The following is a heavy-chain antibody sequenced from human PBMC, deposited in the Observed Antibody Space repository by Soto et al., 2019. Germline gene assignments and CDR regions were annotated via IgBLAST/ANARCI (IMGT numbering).Heavy chain of an antibody. Sequence: SETLSLTCAVYGGSFSGYYWSWIRQPPGKGLEWIGEINHSGSTNYNPSLKSRVTISVDTSKNQFSLKLSSVTAADTAVYYCARRPGYCSGGSWYRKVYYMDVWGKGITVTVSS. CDR2: INHSGST. D-gene: IGHD2-15*01. V-gene: IGHV4-34*01. CDR3: ARRPGYCSGGSWYRKVYYMDV. J-gene: IGHJ6*03. CDR1: GGSFSGYY.